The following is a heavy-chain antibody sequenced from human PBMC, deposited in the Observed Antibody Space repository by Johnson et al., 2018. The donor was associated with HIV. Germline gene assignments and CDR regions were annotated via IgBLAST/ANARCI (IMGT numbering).Heavy chain of an antibody. Sequence: QVQLVESGGGLVQPGRSLRLSCAASGFTFDDYAMHWVRQAPGKGLEWVAVILYRGSNKYYADSVKGRFTISRDNSKNTLYLQMNSLRAEDTALYYCARASQGAYDMWGQGTMVIVSS. CDR1: GFTFDDYA. CDR2: ILYRGSNK. CDR3: ARASQGAYDM. V-gene: IGHV3-30*03. J-gene: IGHJ3*02.